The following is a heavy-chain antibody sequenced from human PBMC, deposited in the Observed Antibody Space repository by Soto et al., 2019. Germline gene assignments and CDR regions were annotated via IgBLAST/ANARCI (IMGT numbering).Heavy chain of an antibody. D-gene: IGHD3-22*01. V-gene: IGHV1-69*13. CDR3: ARSYYYDSSGYPVYFDY. CDR1: GGTLSSYA. Sequence: SVKVSCTASGGTLSSYAISWVRQAPGQVLEWMGGIIPIFGTANYAQKFQGRVTITADESTSTAYMELSSLRSEDTAVYYCARSYYYDSSGYPVYFDYWGQGTLVTVSS. J-gene: IGHJ4*02. CDR2: IIPIFGTA.